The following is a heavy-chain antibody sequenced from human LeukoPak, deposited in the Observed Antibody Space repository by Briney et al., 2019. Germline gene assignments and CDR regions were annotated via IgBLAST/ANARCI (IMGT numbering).Heavy chain of an antibody. V-gene: IGHV3-7*01. D-gene: IGHD2/OR15-2a*01. J-gene: IGHJ4*02. CDR1: GFTFSSYG. Sequence: GGSLRLSCAASGFTFSSYGMHWVRQAPGKGLEWVANIKQDGSEEYYVDSVKGRFTISRDNAKNSLYLQMNSLRADDTAVYYCARGGTTFEKWGQGTLVTVSS. CDR3: ARGGTTFEK. CDR2: IKQDGSEE.